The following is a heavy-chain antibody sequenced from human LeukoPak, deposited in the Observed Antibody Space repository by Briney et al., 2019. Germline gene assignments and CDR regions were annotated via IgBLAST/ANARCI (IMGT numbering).Heavy chain of an antibody. Sequence: SETLSLTCAVSGFSISSGYYWGWIRQPPGKGLEYIGSIYRSGNTDYNPSLKSRVTISVDTSKNQFFLKLSSVTAADTAVYYCARDWVVTSYWYFDLWGRGTLVTVSS. D-gene: IGHD2-21*02. CDR1: GFSISSGYY. J-gene: IGHJ2*01. V-gene: IGHV4-38-2*02. CDR2: IYRSGNT. CDR3: ARDWVVTSYWYFDL.